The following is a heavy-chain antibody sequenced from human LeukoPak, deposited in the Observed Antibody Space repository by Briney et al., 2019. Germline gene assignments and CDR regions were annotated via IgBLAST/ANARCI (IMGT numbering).Heavy chain of an antibody. D-gene: IGHD5-18*01. Sequence: SETLSLTCTVSGGSISSYYLSWIRRPPGKGLEWIGYIYYSGITNYNPSLKSRVTVSVDTSKNQFSLKLSSVTAADTAVYYCARQKGDTAMEHYNGLDVWGQGTTVTVSS. J-gene: IGHJ6*02. CDR1: GGSISSYY. CDR2: IYYSGIT. V-gene: IGHV4-59*08. CDR3: ARQKGDTAMEHYNGLDV.